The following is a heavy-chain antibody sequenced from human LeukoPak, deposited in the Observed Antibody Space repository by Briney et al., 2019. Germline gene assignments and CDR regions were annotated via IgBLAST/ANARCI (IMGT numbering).Heavy chain of an antibody. CDR1: GGSISSYY. V-gene: IGHV4-59*01. Sequence: SETLSLTCTVSGGSISSYYWSWIRQPPGKGLEWIGCIYYSGSTNYNPSLKSRVTISVDTSKNQFSLKLSSVTAADTAVYYCARGNREYSGYDSYYGMDVWGQGTTVTVSS. D-gene: IGHD5-12*01. CDR3: ARGNREYSGYDSYYGMDV. CDR2: IYYSGST. J-gene: IGHJ6*02.